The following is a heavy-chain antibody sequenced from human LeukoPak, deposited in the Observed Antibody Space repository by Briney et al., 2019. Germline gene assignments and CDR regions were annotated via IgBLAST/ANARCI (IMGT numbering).Heavy chain of an antibody. CDR3: AREIPAARYNWFDP. Sequence: SVKVSCKASGGTFSSYAISWVRQAPGQGLEWMGGIIPIFGTANYAQKFQGRVTITTDESTSTAYMELGSLRSEDTAVYYCAREIPAARYNWFDPWGQGTLVTVSS. CDR1: GGTFSSYA. D-gene: IGHD2-2*01. CDR2: IIPIFGTA. V-gene: IGHV1-69*05. J-gene: IGHJ5*02.